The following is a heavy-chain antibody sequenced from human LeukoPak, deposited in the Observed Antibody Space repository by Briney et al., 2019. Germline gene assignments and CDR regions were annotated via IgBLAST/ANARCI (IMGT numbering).Heavy chain of an antibody. Sequence: AGGSLRLSCAASGFTFSSYSMNWVRQAPGKGLEWVSHISSSSSTIYYADSVKGRFTISRDNAKNSLYLQMNSLRAEDTAVYYCASGEYYYYYMDVWGKGTTVTVSS. D-gene: IGHD2-21*01. CDR1: GFTFSSYS. CDR2: ISSSSSTI. J-gene: IGHJ6*03. CDR3: ASGEYYYYYMDV. V-gene: IGHV3-48*01.